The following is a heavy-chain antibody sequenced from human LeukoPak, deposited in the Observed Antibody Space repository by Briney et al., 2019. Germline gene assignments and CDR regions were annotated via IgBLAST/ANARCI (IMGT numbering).Heavy chain of an antibody. CDR3: ARSPHNFYYDSSGYHPLDTFDM. D-gene: IGHD3-22*01. Sequence: GRSLRLSCAAAGLTFSSYGMHRVRQAPGKGLEWVAVISYDGSRTNYIDSVRGRFTISRDTSKTTLYLQMDSLRPEDTAVYFCARSPHNFYYDSSGYHPLDTFDMWGQGTMVTVSS. J-gene: IGHJ3*02. CDR2: ISYDGSRT. CDR1: GLTFSSYG. V-gene: IGHV3-30*03.